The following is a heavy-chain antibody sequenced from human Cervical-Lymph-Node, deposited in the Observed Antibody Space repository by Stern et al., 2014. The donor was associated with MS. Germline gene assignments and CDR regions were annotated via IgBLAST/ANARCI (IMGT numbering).Heavy chain of an antibody. CDR1: GYTFTGHY. V-gene: IGHV1-2*04. CDR3: ARGNTNIDH. CDR2: VNPNSGGT. Sequence: VQLVESGPEVTKPGASVRGSCKASGYTFTGHYIHWARQAPGQGPEWMGWVNPNSGGTTYAQKFQDWVTVTRDTSISTAYMEMRRLRSDDTAVYYCARGNTNIDHWGQGTLVTVSS. J-gene: IGHJ4*02. D-gene: IGHD1-1*01.